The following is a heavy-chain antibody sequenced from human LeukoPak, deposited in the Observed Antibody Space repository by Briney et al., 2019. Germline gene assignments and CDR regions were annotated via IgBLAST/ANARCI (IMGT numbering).Heavy chain of an antibody. CDR1: GYTFTSYD. CDR3: ARGLDQLLLAADY. Sequence: ASVKVSCKASGYTFTSYDIHWVRQATAQGLDWMGWMNHNSGNTGYAQKFQGRVTMTRNTSIRTAYMELSSLTSEDTAVYYCARGLDQLLLAADYWGQGTLVTVSS. CDR2: MNHNSGNT. J-gene: IGHJ4*02. V-gene: IGHV1-8*01. D-gene: IGHD2-2*01.